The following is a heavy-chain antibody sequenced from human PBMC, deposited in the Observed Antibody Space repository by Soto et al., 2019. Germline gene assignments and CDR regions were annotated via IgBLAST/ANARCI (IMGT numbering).Heavy chain of an antibody. Sequence: ASVKGSCKASGYTFTSYDINWVRQATGQGLEWMGWMNPNSGNTGYAQKFQGRVTMTRNTSISTAYMELSSLRSEDTAVYYCARGLYGDYEQAYYYYYMDVWGKGTTVTVSS. CDR1: GYTFTSYD. D-gene: IGHD4-17*01. J-gene: IGHJ6*03. V-gene: IGHV1-8*01. CDR2: MNPNSGNT. CDR3: ARGLYGDYEQAYYYYYMDV.